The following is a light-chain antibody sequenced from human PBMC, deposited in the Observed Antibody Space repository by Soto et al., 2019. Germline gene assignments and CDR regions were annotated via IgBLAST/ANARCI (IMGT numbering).Light chain of an antibody. CDR1: SSNIGAGYD. CDR2: GNN. CDR3: QSYDSSMSGSYV. J-gene: IGLJ1*01. Sequence: QSVLTQPPSVSGAPGQRVTISCTGSSSNIGAGYDVHWYQRLPGTATKVLIYGNNNRPSGVPDRFSGSKSGTSASLAITGLQAEDAADYYCQSYDSSMSGSYVFGTGTKLTVL. V-gene: IGLV1-40*01.